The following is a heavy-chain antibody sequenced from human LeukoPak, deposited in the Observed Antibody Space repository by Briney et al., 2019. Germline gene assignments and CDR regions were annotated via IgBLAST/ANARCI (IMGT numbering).Heavy chain of an antibody. Sequence: SETLSLTCTVSGGSMSSYYWSWIRQPPGKGLEWIGYIYYSGSTNYNPSLKSRVTISVDTSKNQFSLKLSSVTAADTAVYYCARTDSYYDTSGYWHYYFDYWGQGTLVTVSS. CDR2: IYYSGST. CDR1: GGSMSSYY. J-gene: IGHJ4*02. D-gene: IGHD3-22*01. CDR3: ARTDSYYDTSGYWHYYFDY. V-gene: IGHV4-59*01.